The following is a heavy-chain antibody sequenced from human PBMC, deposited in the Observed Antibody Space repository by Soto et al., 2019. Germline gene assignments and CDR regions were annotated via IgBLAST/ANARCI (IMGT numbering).Heavy chain of an antibody. CDR2: ISSSSSYI. D-gene: IGHD6-19*01. Sequence: GGSLRLSCAASGFTFSSYSMNWVRQAPGKGLEWVSSISSSSSYIYYADSVKGRFTISRDNAKNSLYLQMNSLRAEDTAVYYCARDLSGHRTSLAFDYWGQGTLVTVSS. J-gene: IGHJ4*02. CDR1: GFTFSSYS. V-gene: IGHV3-21*01. CDR3: ARDLSGHRTSLAFDY.